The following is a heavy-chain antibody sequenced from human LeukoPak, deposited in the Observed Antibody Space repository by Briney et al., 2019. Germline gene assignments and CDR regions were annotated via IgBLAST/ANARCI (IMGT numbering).Heavy chain of an antibody. J-gene: IGHJ4*02. CDR1: GGSISSSSYY. CDR3: ARAGRFTVTARD. Sequence: SETLSLTCTVSGGSISSSSYYWGWIRQPAGKGLEWIGSIYYSGSTYYNPSLKSRVTISVDTSKNQFSLKLSSVTAADTAVYYCARAGRFTVTARDWGQGTLVTVSS. D-gene: IGHD4-17*01. V-gene: IGHV4-39*07. CDR2: IYYSGST.